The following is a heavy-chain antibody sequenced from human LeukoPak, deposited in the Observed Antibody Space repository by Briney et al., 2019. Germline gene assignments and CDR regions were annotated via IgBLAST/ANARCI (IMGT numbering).Heavy chain of an antibody. CDR3: AKVGRMICFDY. V-gene: IGHV3-30-3*01. Sequence: GGSLRLSCAASGFTFSSYAMHWVRQAPGKGLEWVAVISYDGSNKYYAESVKGRFTISRDNSKNTLYLQMNSLRAEDTAVYYCAKVGRMICFDYWGQGTLVTVSS. CDR2: ISYDGSNK. D-gene: IGHD3-16*01. CDR1: GFTFSSYA. J-gene: IGHJ4*02.